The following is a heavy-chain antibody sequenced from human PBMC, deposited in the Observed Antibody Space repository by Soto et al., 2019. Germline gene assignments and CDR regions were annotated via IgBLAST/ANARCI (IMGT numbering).Heavy chain of an antibody. V-gene: IGHV3-74*01. J-gene: IGHJ4*02. CDR1: GFTFSRYW. CDR3: ARLPVDTITSLNY. D-gene: IGHD3-3*01. CDR2: INSDGSSI. Sequence: EVQLVESGGDLVQPGGFLRLSCATFGFTFSRYWMHWVRQVPGKGLVWVSRINSDGSSISYSDSVKGRFTISRDNAKNTLYLQMHSLRVEDTAVYYCARLPVDTITSLNYWGQGTLVTVSS.